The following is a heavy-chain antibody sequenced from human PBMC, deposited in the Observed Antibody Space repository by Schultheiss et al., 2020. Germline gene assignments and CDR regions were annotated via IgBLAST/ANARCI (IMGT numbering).Heavy chain of an antibody. CDR1: GFAFSSYA. CDR2: ISSGGST. CDR3: AKALITMVRGVISAPLDY. V-gene: IGHV3-23*01. D-gene: IGHD3-10*01. J-gene: IGHJ4*02. Sequence: GGSLRLSCAASGFAFSSYAMSWVRQTPEKRLEWVASISSGGSTYYPDSVKGRFTISRDNSKNTLYLQMNSLRAEDTAVYYCAKALITMVRGVISAPLDYWGKGTLVNVPS.